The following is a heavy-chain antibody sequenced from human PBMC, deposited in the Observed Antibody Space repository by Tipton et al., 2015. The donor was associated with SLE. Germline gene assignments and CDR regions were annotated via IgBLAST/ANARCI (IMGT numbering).Heavy chain of an antibody. J-gene: IGHJ4*02. V-gene: IGHV3-33*01. CDR2: IWYDGSRK. D-gene: IGHD2-8*02. Sequence: SLRLSCAASGVTSSRHGFHWVRQAPGKGLEWVAVIWYDGSRKYYGDSVKGRFTISRDDPRKMVYLQMNSLRAEDTAVYYCASNLVVFDSVWGQGTLVTVSS. CDR1: GVTSSRHG. CDR3: ASNLVVFDSV.